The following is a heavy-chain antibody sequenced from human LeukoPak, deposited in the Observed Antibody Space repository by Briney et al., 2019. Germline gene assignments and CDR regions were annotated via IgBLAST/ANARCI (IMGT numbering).Heavy chain of an antibody. V-gene: IGHV1-8*02. D-gene: IGHD3-10*01. CDR1: GGTFSSYA. J-gene: IGHJ4*02. CDR2: MNPNSGNT. CDR3: ARGPSGDVDGKELDY. Sequence: GASVKVSCKASGGTFSSYAINWVRQATGQGLEWMGWMNPNSGNTGYVQKFQGRVTMTRNTSIRTAYMELSSLRSEDTAVYYCARGPSGDVDGKELDYWGQGTLVTVSS.